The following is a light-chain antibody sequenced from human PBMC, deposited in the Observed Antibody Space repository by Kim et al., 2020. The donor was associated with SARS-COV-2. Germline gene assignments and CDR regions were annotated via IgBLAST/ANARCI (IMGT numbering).Light chain of an antibody. CDR3: AAWDDSLSGRYV. Sequence: RVPVSCSGRSSNSGSNYVYWYQQLPGTAPKLLIYRNNQRPSGVPDRFSGSKSGTSASLAISGLRSEDEADYYCAAWDDSLSGRYVFGTGTKVTVL. CDR2: RNN. J-gene: IGLJ1*01. V-gene: IGLV1-47*01. CDR1: SSNSGSNY.